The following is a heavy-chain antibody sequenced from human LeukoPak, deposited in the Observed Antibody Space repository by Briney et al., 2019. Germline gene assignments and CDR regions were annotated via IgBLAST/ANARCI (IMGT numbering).Heavy chain of an antibody. CDR1: GFTFSSYA. Sequence: GRSLRLSCAASGFTFSSYAMHWVRQAPGKGLEWVAVISYDGSNKYYADSVKGRFTISRDNSKNTPYLQMNSLRAEDTAVYYCASVFPPHTVTIGYFDYWGQGTLVTVSS. V-gene: IGHV3-30*04. CDR2: ISYDGSNK. CDR3: ASVFPPHTVTIGYFDY. D-gene: IGHD4-17*01. J-gene: IGHJ4*02.